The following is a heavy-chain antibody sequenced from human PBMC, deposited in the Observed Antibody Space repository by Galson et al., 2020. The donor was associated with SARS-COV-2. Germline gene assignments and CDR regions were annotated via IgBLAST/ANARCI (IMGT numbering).Heavy chain of an antibody. J-gene: IGHJ4*02. V-gene: IGHV3-9*01. D-gene: IGHD2-2*02. CDR2: ISWNSGSI. CDR1: GFTFDDYA. CDR3: AKDVVPAAISVGGLDY. Sequence: GGSLRLSCAASGFTFDDYAMHWVRQAPGKGLEWVSGISWNSGSIGYADSVKGRFTISRDNAKNSLYLQMNSLRAEDTALYYCAKDVVPAAISVGGLDYWGQGTLVTVSS.